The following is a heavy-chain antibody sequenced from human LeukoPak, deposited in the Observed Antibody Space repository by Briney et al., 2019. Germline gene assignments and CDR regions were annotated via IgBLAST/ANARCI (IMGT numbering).Heavy chain of an antibody. D-gene: IGHD3-16*02. CDR1: GYTLTGYR. V-gene: IGHV1-2*02. CDR3: ATKYYDYVWGSYRSPPDY. J-gene: IGHJ4*02. Sequence: ASVKVSCKASGYTLTGYRMHWVRQAPGQGLEWLGWINTKSGATNYAQNFQGRVTMTRDTSMSTTYMELKRLRSDDTAVYYCATKYYDYVWGSYRSPPDYWGQGTLVTVSS. CDR2: INTKSGAT.